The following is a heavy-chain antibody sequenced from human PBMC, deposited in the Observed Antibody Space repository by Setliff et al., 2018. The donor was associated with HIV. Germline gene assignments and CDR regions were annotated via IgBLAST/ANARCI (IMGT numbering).Heavy chain of an antibody. D-gene: IGHD3-22*01. CDR3: ARVKYDSSGYLSYMDV. Sequence: GGSLRLSCRVSGFTFEDYGMSWVRQVPGKGLEWVSGINGNGGSTGYADSVKGRLTISRDNAKKSLYLQMNSLRVEDTALYYCARVKYDSSGYLSYMDVWGKGTTVTVSS. CDR1: GFTFEDYG. V-gene: IGHV3-20*04. J-gene: IGHJ6*03. CDR2: INGNGGST.